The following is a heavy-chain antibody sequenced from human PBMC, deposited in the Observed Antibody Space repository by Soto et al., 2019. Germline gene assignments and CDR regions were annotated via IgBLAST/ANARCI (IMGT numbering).Heavy chain of an antibody. CDR2: IIPILGIA. Sequence: QVQLVQSGAEVKKPGSSVKVSCKASGGTFSSYTISWVRQAPGQGLEWMGRIIPILGIANYAQKFQGRVTITADKSTSTAYMELSSLRSEDTAVYYCARSLWFGEAGLYVWGQGTTDTVSS. CDR1: GGTFSSYT. J-gene: IGHJ6*02. CDR3: ARSLWFGEAGLYV. V-gene: IGHV1-69*02. D-gene: IGHD3-10*01.